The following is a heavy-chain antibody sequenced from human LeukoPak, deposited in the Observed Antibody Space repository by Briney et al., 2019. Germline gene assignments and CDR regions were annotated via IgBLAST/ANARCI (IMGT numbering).Heavy chain of an antibody. CDR3: AKASPSRTATTEVPVDY. J-gene: IGHJ4*02. D-gene: IGHD5-24*01. CDR1: GFTFSNFA. Sequence: GGSLRLSCAASGFTFSNFAMTWVRQAPGKGLEWVSSIVGSSSTYYADSLKGRFTISRDNAQNSLYLQMNSLRAEDTAVYYCAKASPSRTATTEVPVDYWGQGTLVTVSS. V-gene: IGHV3-21*01. CDR2: IVGSSST.